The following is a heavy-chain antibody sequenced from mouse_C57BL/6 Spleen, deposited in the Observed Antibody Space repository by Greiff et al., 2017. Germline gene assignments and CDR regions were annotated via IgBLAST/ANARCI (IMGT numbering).Heavy chain of an antibody. V-gene: IGHV1-52*01. CDR3: ARGDSSGYTWFAY. D-gene: IGHD3-2*02. CDR2: IDPSDSET. Sequence: QVQLQQSGAELVRPGSSVKLSCKASGYTFTSYWMHWVKQRPIQGLEWIGNIDPSDSETHYNQKFKDKATLTVDKSSSTAYMQLSSLTSEDSAVYYCARGDSSGYTWFAYWGQGTLVTVSA. J-gene: IGHJ3*01. CDR1: GYTFTSYW.